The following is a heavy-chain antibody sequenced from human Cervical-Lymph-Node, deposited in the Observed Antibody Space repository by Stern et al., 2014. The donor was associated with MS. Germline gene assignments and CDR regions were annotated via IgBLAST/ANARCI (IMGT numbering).Heavy chain of an antibody. V-gene: IGHV3-23*04. CDR2: IGVRSDWT. J-gene: IGHJ4*02. Sequence: EVQLEESGGGLVQPGESLRLSCAASGFTFSGSGMTWVRQAPGKGLEWVSAIGVRSDWTDYADSVRGRFTISRDNSKNRLYLQMNSLKAEDTAVYYCAKGSTNVDYWGQGTLVTVSS. CDR1: GFTFSGSG. CDR3: AKGSTNVDY.